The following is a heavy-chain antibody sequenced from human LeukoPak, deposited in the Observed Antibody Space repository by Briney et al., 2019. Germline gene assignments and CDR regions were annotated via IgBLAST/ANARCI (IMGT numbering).Heavy chain of an antibody. CDR1: GGSFSGYY. J-gene: IGHJ5*02. D-gene: IGHD6-6*01. CDR2: IYYSGST. Sequence: RTSETLSLTCAVYGGSFSGYYWSWIRQPPGKGLEWIGGIYYSGSTYYNPSLKSRVTISVDTSKNQFSLKLSSVTAADTAMYYCAREPRIAATKWFDPWGQGTLVTVSS. V-gene: IGHV4-34*01. CDR3: AREPRIAATKWFDP.